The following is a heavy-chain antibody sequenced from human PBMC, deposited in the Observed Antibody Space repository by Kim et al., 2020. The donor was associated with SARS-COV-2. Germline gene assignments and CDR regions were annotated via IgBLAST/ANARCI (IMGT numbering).Heavy chain of an antibody. Sequence: GGSLRLSCTTSGFTFTGYAMSWVRQAPGKGLEWVSSIDGSDGTTYFVDSVKGRFTISRDNSKNTLYLQMSTLRADDTAVYYCVKGGWGSIWDHWSQGTLVTVAS. J-gene: IGHJ4*02. D-gene: IGHD2-21*01. V-gene: IGHV3-23*01. CDR3: VKGGWGSIWDH. CDR1: GFTFTGYA. CDR2: IDGSDGTT.